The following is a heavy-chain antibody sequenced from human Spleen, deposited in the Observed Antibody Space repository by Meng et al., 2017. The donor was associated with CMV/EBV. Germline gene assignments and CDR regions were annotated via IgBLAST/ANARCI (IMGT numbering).Heavy chain of an antibody. V-gene: IGHV2-5*02. D-gene: IGHD2-2*03. J-gene: IGHJ4*02. CDR1: SLSTSGVG. Sequence: SLSTSGVGVGWIRQSPGKALEWLALIFWDDDKRYSPSLKSRLTITKDTSKNQVVLTLTNMDPVDTGTYYCAHLTSSGYDVGAGEHFDYWGQGTLVTVSS. CDR3: AHLTSSGYDVGAGEHFDY. CDR2: IFWDDDK.